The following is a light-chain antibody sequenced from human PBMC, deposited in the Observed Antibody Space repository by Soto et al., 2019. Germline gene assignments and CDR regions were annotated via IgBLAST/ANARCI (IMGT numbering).Light chain of an antibody. Sequence: DIQMTQSPSTLSGSVGDRVTITCRASQTISSWLAWYQQTKGKAPKILIYKASTLKSGVPSRFSGSGSGTEFTLTISRLQLDDFETYYCQQLNSYLITFGQGTKVDIK. V-gene: IGKV1-5*03. J-gene: IGKJ1*01. CDR3: QQLNSYLIT. CDR1: QTISSW. CDR2: KAS.